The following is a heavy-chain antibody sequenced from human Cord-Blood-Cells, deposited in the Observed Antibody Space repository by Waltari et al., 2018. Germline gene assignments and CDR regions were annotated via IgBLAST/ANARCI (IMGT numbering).Heavy chain of an antibody. CDR2: ISAYNGNT. CDR3: ARDSSEVVVMGWFDP. J-gene: IGHJ5*02. D-gene: IGHD2-15*01. V-gene: IGHV1-18*01. Sequence: QVQLVQSGAEVKKPGASVKVSCTASGYTFPSYGISWVRQAPGQGLEWMGWISAYNGNTNYAQKLQGRVTMTTDTSTSTAYMELRSLRSDDTAVYYCARDSSEVVVMGWFDPWGQGTLVTVSS. CDR1: GYTFPSYG.